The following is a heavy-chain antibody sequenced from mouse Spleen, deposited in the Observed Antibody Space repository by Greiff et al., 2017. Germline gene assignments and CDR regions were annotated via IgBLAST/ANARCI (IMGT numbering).Heavy chain of an antibody. CDR3: ASVRREGSYAMDY. D-gene: IGHD2-14*01. CDR2: IDPSDSYT. Sequence: QVQLQQPGAELVKPGASVKLSCKASGYTFTSYWMQWVKQRPGQGLEWIGEIDPSDSYTNYNQKFKGKATLTVDTSSSTAYMQLSSLTSEDSAVYYCASVRREGSYAMDYWGQGTSVTVSS. V-gene: IGHV1-50*01. J-gene: IGHJ4*01. CDR1: GYTFTSYW.